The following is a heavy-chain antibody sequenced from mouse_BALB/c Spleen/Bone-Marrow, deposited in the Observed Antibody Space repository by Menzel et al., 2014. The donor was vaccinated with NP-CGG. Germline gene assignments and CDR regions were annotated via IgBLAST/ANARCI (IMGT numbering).Heavy chain of an antibody. Sequence: VQLQQSGAELVKPGASVKLSCKASGYTFTSYYMYWVKQRPGQGLEWIGGINPRNGGTNFNEKFKSKATLTVDKSSSTAYMQLSSLTSEDSAVYYCTRDHYYYGSSYWYFDVWGAGTTVTVSS. J-gene: IGHJ1*01. CDR1: GYTFTSYY. V-gene: IGHV1S81*02. D-gene: IGHD1-1*01. CDR3: TRDHYYYGSSYWYFDV. CDR2: INPRNGGT.